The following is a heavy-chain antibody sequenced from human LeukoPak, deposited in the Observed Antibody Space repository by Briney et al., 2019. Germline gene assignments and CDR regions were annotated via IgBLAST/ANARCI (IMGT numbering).Heavy chain of an antibody. J-gene: IGHJ6*02. D-gene: IGHD2-2*02. CDR1: GFTFSSYW. CDR3: ATVPGYCDSTTCYSRMDV. Sequence: PGGSLRLSCAASGFTFSSYWMSWVRQAPGKGLEWVANIKEDGSEKYYVDSVKGRYTISRDNAKNSLYLQMNSLRAEDTAVYYCATVPGYCDSTTCYSRMDVWGQGTTVTVSS. CDR2: IKEDGSEK. V-gene: IGHV3-7*01.